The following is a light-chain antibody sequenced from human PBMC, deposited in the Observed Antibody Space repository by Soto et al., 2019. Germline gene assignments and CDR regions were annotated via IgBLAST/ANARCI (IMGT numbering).Light chain of an antibody. CDR3: QQYGSSLTWT. CDR1: QSVSSSY. CDR2: GAS. Sequence: EIVLTQSPGTLSLSPGERATLSCRASQSVSSSYLAWYQQKPGQAPRLLIYGASSRATGIPDRFSGSGSGTDFAFTISRLELEDYAVYYCQQYGSSLTWTFGQGTKVEIK. J-gene: IGKJ1*01. V-gene: IGKV3-20*01.